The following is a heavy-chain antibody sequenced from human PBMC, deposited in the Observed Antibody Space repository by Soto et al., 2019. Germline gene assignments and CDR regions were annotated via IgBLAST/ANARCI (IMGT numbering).Heavy chain of an antibody. V-gene: IGHV4-31*03. CDR2: IYDSVNT. D-gene: IGHD3-9*01. CDR3: ARVDHRAYFAILTDY. CDR1: GDSLSSGGHY. J-gene: IGHJ4*02. Sequence: SETLSLTCTVSGDSLSSGGHYWSWIRQHPGKGLEWIGHIYDSVNTYYSPSLRSRVTISADMSKNQFSLNLRSVTAADTAVYYCARVDHRAYFAILTDYWGQGTLLTVSS.